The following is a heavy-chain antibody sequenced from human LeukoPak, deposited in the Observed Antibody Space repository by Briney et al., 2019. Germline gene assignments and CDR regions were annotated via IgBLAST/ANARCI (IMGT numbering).Heavy chain of an antibody. Sequence: PGGSLRLSCAASGFTFSSYGMHWVRQAPGKGLEWVAIISYDGSNKYYADSVKGRFTISRDSPKNTLYLQMNSLRAEDAAVYFCARDGSGWSNWFDPWGQGTLVTVSS. V-gene: IGHV3-30*03. CDR3: ARDGSGWSNWFDP. CDR1: GFTFSSYG. D-gene: IGHD6-19*01. J-gene: IGHJ5*02. CDR2: ISYDGSNK.